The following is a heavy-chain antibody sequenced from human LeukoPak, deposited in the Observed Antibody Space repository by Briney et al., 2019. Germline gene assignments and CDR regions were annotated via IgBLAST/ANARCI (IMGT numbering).Heavy chain of an antibody. V-gene: IGHV5-51*01. D-gene: IGHD6-13*01. CDR1: GYSFSNYW. CDR2: IYPGDSDV. J-gene: IGHJ4*02. Sequence: GESLKISCKGSGYSFSNYWIGWVRQMPGKGLEWMGIIYPGDSDVRYRPSFQGQVTISAEKSISTAYLQWSSLQASDTAMYYCAREGYNSTWDRYLAYWGQGTQVTVSS. CDR3: AREGYNSTWDRYLAY.